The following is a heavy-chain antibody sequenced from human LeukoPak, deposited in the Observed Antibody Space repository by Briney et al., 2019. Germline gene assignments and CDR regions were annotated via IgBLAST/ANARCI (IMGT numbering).Heavy chain of an antibody. CDR2: INHSGST. J-gene: IGHJ4*02. D-gene: IGHD3-3*01. CDR1: GGSFSGYY. V-gene: IGHV4-34*01. CDR3: ARRRFLEWSAYYFDY. Sequence: PSETLSLTCALYGGSFSGYYWSWIRQPPGKGLEWIGEINHSGSTNYNPSLKSRVTISVDTSKNQFSLKLSSVTAADTDVYYCARRRFLEWSAYYFDYWGQGTLVTVSS.